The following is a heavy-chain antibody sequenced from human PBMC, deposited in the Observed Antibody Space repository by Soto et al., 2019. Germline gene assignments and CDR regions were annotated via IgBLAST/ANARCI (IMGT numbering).Heavy chain of an antibody. J-gene: IGHJ5*02. Sequence: SETLSLTCNVSGGSVSGYHCSWFRQPPGKGLEWIGYINNNGNSDYNPSLESRVTISVDKSKNQFSLKLNSVTAADTAVYYCARSSSGYHPWGQGTLVTVSS. CDR3: ARSSSGYHP. CDR2: INNNGNS. CDR1: GGSVSGYH. D-gene: IGHD3-22*01. V-gene: IGHV4-59*02.